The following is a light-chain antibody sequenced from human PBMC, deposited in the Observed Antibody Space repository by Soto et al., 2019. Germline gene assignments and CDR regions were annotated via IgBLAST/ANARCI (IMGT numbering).Light chain of an antibody. Sequence: QSALTQPASVSGSPGQAITISCTGGSSDVGGYNYVSWYQHHPGKAPKLMIYEVSYRPSGVSNRFSGSKSGNTASLTISGLQAEDEADYYCSSYTRNSALLFGGGTKVTVL. J-gene: IGLJ2*01. CDR1: SSDVGGYNY. CDR2: EVS. CDR3: SSYTRNSALL. V-gene: IGLV2-14*01.